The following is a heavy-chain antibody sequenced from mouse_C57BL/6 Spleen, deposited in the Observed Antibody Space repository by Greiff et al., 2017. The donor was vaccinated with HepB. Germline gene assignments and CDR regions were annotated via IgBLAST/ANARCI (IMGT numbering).Heavy chain of an antibody. CDR3: ATGFSMVTAGLDY. J-gene: IGHJ2*01. D-gene: IGHD2-2*01. Sequence: EVQLQQSVAELVRPGASVKLSCTASGFNIKNTYMHWVKQRPEQGLEWIGRIDPANGNTKYAPKFQGKATITADTSSNTAYLQLRSLTSADTAIYYCATGFSMVTAGLDYWGQGTTLTVSS. V-gene: IGHV14-3*01. CDR2: IDPANGNT. CDR1: GFNIKNTY.